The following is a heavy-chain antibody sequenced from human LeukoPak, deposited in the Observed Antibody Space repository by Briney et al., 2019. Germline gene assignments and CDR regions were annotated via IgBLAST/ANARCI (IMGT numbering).Heavy chain of an antibody. Sequence: GGSLRLSCAASGFTFSSYSMNWVRQAPGKGLEWVSYISSSSSTIYYADSVKGRFTISRDNAKNSLYLQMNSLRAEDTAVYYCAKEASGRSFDYWGQGTLVTVSS. J-gene: IGHJ4*02. CDR3: AKEASGRSFDY. CDR2: ISSSSSTI. D-gene: IGHD3-10*01. CDR1: GFTFSSYS. V-gene: IGHV3-48*04.